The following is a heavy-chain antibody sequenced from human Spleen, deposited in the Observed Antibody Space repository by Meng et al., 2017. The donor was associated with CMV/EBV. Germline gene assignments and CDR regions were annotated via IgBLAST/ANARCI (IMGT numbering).Heavy chain of an antibody. CDR3: ARLGATKDY. J-gene: IGHJ4*01. Sequence: QLQLVQSGAEVNKPGASVKVSCKASGYTFTGYDMHGVRQAPGQGLGWMGWINHNSGGTNYAQKFQGRVTMTRDTSISTAYMELSRLRSDDTAVYYCARLGATKDYCDQGMLTVSS. CDR2: INHNSGGT. V-gene: IGHV1-2*02. D-gene: IGHD1-26*01. CDR1: GYTFTGYD.